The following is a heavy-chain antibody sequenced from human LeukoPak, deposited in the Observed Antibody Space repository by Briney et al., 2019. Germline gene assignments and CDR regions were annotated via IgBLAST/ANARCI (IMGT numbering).Heavy chain of an antibody. CDR3: LGDQLLSGGGYHFDY. J-gene: IGHJ4*02. CDR2: ISSSSSYI. Sequence: GGSLRLSCAASGFTFSSYSMNWVRQAPGKGLEWVSSISSSSSYIYYADSVKGRFTISRDNAKNSLYLQMNSLRAEDTAVYYCLGDQLLSGGGYHFDYWGQGTLVTVSS. D-gene: IGHD2-2*01. CDR1: GFTFSSYS. V-gene: IGHV3-21*03.